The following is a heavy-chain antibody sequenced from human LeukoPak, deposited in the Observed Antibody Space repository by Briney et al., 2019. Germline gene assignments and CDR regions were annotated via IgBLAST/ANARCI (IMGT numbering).Heavy chain of an antibody. CDR2: IYYSGST. V-gene: IGHV4-31*03. CDR3: SRENGAFSPFGY. CDR1: GGSISSGGYY. D-gene: IGHD2-8*01. J-gene: IGHJ4*02. Sequence: SETLSLTCTVSGGSISSGGYYWSWIRQHPGKGLEWIGYIYYSGSTYYNPSLKSRVTISVDTSKNQFSLKLSSVTAADTAVYYCSRENGAFSPFGYWGQGTLVTVPS.